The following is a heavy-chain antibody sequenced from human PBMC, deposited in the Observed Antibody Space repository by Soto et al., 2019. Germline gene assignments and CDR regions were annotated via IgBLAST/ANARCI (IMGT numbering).Heavy chain of an antibody. CDR3: VRDSRTGCSSINCYMH. D-gene: IGHD2-15*01. CDR1: GGSFLTSSHY. V-gene: IGHV4-39*02. J-gene: IGHJ4*02. CDR2: FFHSGST. Sequence: SETLSLTCIVSGGSFLTSSHYWGWIRQPPGKGLEWIATFFHSGSTAHNPSLKSRVSLSMGTSKIQFSLELTSVTAADTAVYYCVRDSRTGCSSINCYMHWGQGTLVTVSS.